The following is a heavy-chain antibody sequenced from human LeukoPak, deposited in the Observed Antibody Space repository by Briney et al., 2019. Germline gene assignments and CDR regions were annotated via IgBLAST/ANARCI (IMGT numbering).Heavy chain of an antibody. CDR3: ARHPLKPVASYYFDY. J-gene: IGHJ4*02. CDR2: MYYSGSS. V-gene: IGHV4-39*01. Sequence: PSETLSLTCTVSGGSISSSSNYWGWIRQPPGKGLEWIASMYYSGSSYYNPSLKSRVTISVDTSKNQFSLRLSSVTAADTAVHYCARHPLKPVASYYFDYWGQGTLVTVSS. CDR1: GGSISSSSNY. D-gene: IGHD6-19*01.